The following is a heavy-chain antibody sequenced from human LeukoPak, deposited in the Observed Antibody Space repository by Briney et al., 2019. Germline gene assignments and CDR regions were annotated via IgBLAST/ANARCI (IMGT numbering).Heavy chain of an antibody. V-gene: IGHV3-30*09. CDR1: GFTFSSYA. CDR2: ISYDGSNK. CDR3: ARDTSVMVAMGHIQYYYYYGMDV. D-gene: IGHD5-12*01. Sequence: GGSLRLSCAASGFTFSSYAMHWVRQAPGKGLEWVAVISYDGSNKYYADSVKGRFAISRDNSKNTLYLQMNSLRAEDTAVYYCARDTSVMVAMGHIQYYYYYGMDVWDQGTTVTVSS. J-gene: IGHJ6*02.